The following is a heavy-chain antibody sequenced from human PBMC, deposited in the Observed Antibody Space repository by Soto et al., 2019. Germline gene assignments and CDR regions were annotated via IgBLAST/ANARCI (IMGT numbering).Heavy chain of an antibody. V-gene: IGHV1-18*01. J-gene: IGHJ4*02. D-gene: IGHD3-10*01. CDR1: GYTFTSYG. CDR2: ISAYNGNT. Sequence: ASVKVSCKASGYTFTSYGISWVRQAPGQGLEWMGWISAYNGNTNYAQKLQGRVTMTTDTSTSTAYMELRSLRSDDTAVYYCARVLSITMVRGVYDYWGQGPLVTVSS. CDR3: ARVLSITMVRGVYDY.